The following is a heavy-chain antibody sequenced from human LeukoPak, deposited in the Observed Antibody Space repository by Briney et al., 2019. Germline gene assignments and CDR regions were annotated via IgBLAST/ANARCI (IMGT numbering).Heavy chain of an antibody. V-gene: IGHV3-23*01. CDR1: GFTFSSYA. CDR2: ISGSGGST. Sequence: GGALRLSCAASGFTFSSYAMSWVRQVPGKGLEWVSAISGSGGSTYYADSVKGRFTISRDNSKNTLYLQMNSLRAEDTAVYCCAKPLAYCGGDCYFTAGESYYFDYWGQGTLVTVSS. D-gene: IGHD2-21*02. CDR3: AKPLAYCGGDCYFTAGESYYFDY. J-gene: IGHJ4*02.